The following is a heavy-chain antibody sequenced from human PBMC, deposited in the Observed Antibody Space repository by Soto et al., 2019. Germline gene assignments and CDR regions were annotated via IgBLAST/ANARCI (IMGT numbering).Heavy chain of an antibody. Sequence: KASETLSLTCAVYGGSFGGYYWSWIRQPPGKGLEWIGEINHSGSTNYNPSLKSRVTISVDTSKNQFSLKLSSVTAADTAVYYCARGKWELLYDYWGQGTLVTVSS. CDR1: GGSFGGYY. CDR2: INHSGST. D-gene: IGHD1-26*01. V-gene: IGHV4-34*01. CDR3: ARGKWELLYDY. J-gene: IGHJ4*02.